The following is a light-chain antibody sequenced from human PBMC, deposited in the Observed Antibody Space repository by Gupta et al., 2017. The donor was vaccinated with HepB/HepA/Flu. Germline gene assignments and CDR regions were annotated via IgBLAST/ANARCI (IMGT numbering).Light chain of an antibody. Sequence: QAVVTQEPSLTVSPGGTVTLTCGSSTGAVTSSLYPCWFQQKPGQAPKTLIYGTNNRHAGAPARFSGSFRGGTAALTLSGAQPEEEAVYHCLPLYRDTDLVFGGGTKLTVL. CDR2: GTN. V-gene: IGLV7-46*01. J-gene: IGLJ2*01. CDR3: LPLYRDTDLV. CDR1: TGAVTSSLY.